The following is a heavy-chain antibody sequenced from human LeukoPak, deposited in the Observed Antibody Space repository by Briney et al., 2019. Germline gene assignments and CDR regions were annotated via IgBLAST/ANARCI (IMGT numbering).Heavy chain of an antibody. D-gene: IGHD2-2*01. J-gene: IGHJ6*03. Sequence: PGGSLRLSCAASGFTFSGSAMHWVRQASGKGLEWVGRIRSKANSYATAYAASVKGRFTISRDDSKNTAYLQMNSLKTEDTAVYYCTRPLINLPRGKYQLPVNAPYYYYMDVWGKGTTVTVSS. CDR3: TRPLINLPRGKYQLPVNAPYYYYMDV. CDR2: IRSKANSYAT. CDR1: GFTFSGSA. V-gene: IGHV3-73*01.